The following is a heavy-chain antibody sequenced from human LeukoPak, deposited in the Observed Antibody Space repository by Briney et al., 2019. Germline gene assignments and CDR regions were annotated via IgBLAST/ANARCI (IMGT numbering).Heavy chain of an antibody. D-gene: IGHD3-22*01. CDR2: IHYSGST. Sequence: SETLSLTCSVSGGSISSYYWSWIRQPPGKGLEWIGYIHYSGSTNYNPSLKSRVTISVDTSENQFSLKLRSVTAADMAVYYCAKAVVVATTRLGSFDTWGQGTMVTVSS. J-gene: IGHJ3*02. CDR1: GGSISSYY. CDR3: AKAVVVATTRLGSFDT. V-gene: IGHV4-59*08.